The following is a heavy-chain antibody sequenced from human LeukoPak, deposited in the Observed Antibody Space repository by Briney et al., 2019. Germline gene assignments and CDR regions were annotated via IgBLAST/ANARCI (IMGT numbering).Heavy chain of an antibody. CDR2: IYYSGST. Sequence: PSETLTLTCTVSGGSISSSSYYWGWIRQPPGKGLEWIGSIYYSGSTYYNPSLKSRVTISVDTSKNQFSLKLSSVTAADTAVYYCARPGRPYDFYHWYFDLWGRGTLVTVSS. J-gene: IGHJ2*01. CDR3: ARPGRPYDFYHWYFDL. V-gene: IGHV4-39*01. CDR1: GGSISSSSYY. D-gene: IGHD3-3*01.